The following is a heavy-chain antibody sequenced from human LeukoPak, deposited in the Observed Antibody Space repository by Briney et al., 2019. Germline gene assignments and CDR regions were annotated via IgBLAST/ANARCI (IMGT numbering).Heavy chain of an antibody. CDR2: IYSGGST. CDR3: ARVRDGYNDAYDI. Sequence: PGGSLRLSCAASGFTVSSNYMSWVRQAPGKGLEWVSVIYSGGSTYYADSVKGRFTISRDNSKNTLYLQMNSLRAEDTAVYYCARVRDGYNDAYDIWGQGTMVTVPS. D-gene: IGHD5-24*01. V-gene: IGHV3-66*01. J-gene: IGHJ3*02. CDR1: GFTVSSNY.